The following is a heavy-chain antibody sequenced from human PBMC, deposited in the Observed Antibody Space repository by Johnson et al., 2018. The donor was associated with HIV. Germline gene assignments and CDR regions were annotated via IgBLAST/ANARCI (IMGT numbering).Heavy chain of an antibody. V-gene: IGHV3-30*04. Sequence: QVQLVESGGGVVQPGRSLRLSCAASGFTFSSYAMHWVLQAPGKGLEWVAVISYDGSNKYYADSVKGRFTISRDNSKNTLYMKMNSLRPEDTAVYYCARDLDWGRQSGAFDIWGQGTMVTVSS. CDR1: GFTFSSYA. CDR2: ISYDGSNK. J-gene: IGHJ3*02. D-gene: IGHD7-27*01. CDR3: ARDLDWGRQSGAFDI.